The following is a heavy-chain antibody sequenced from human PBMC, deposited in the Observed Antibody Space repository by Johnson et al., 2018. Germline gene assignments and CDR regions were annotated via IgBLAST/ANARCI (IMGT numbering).Heavy chain of an antibody. J-gene: IGHJ6*03. CDR1: GFTFSSYS. V-gene: IGHV3-48*01. CDR2: ISSSSSTI. CDR3: ARGPDRLPPPTHYYYMDV. D-gene: IGHD2-15*01. Sequence: VQLVESGGGLVQPGGSLRLSCAASGFTFSSYSMNWVRQAPGKGLEWVSYISSSSSTIYYAASVKGRFTISRDNAKNSLYLQMNSLRAEDTAGYYCARGPDRLPPPTHYYYMDVWGKGTTVTVSS.